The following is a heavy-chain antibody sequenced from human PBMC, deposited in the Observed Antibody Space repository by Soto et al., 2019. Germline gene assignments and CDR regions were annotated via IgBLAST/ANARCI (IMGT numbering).Heavy chain of an antibody. D-gene: IGHD5-18*01. CDR3: ASQDTAMVTPWFDP. CDR1: GGTFSSYA. V-gene: IGHV1-69*13. Sequence: SVKVSCKASGGTFSSYAISWVRQAPGQGLEWMGGIIPIFGTANYAQKFQGRVTITADESTSTAYMELSSLRSEDTAVYYCASQDTAMVTPWFDPWGQGTLVTVSS. CDR2: IIPIFGTA. J-gene: IGHJ5*02.